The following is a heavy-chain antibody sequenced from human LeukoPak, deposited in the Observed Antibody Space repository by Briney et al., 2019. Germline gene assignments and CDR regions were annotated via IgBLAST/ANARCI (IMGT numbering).Heavy chain of an antibody. CDR3: ARPRGSSIWFDP. CDR1: GYTFTSNY. D-gene: IGHD3-10*01. CDR2: ISPSGGST. Sequence: ASVKVSCKAFGYTFTSNYMHWVRQAPGQGPEWMGVISPSGGSTTYAQKLQGRVTMTTDTSTSTAYMELRSLRSDDTAVYYCARPRGSSIWFDPWGQGTLVTVSS. V-gene: IGHV1-46*01. J-gene: IGHJ5*02.